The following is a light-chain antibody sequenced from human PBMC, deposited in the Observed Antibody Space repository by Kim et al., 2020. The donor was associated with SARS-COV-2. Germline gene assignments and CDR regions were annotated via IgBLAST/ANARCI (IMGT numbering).Light chain of an antibody. Sequence: LAPGERATDACRASQSVRCSFAWYRQKPGQATRLIICEASKRATGIPARFRGSGSGTDFTLTISTLEPEDFAVYYCQQRSNWPLSLGGGTKVDIK. V-gene: IGKV3-11*01. CDR1: QSVRCS. CDR2: EAS. J-gene: IGKJ4*01. CDR3: QQRSNWPLS.